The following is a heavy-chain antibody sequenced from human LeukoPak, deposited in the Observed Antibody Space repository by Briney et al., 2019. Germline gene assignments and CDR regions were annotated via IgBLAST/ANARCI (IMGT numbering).Heavy chain of an antibody. CDR2: ITSGTSNM. CDR1: GFTFSAYS. Sequence: PSGGSLRLSCAASGFTFSAYSMNWVRQAPGKGLEWVSYITSGTSNMYYADSVKGRFTISRDNAKNSLYLQMNSLRAEDTGVYYCARVRGSYYMDVWGKGTTVTVSS. J-gene: IGHJ6*03. V-gene: IGHV3-48*01. CDR3: ARVRGSYYMDV.